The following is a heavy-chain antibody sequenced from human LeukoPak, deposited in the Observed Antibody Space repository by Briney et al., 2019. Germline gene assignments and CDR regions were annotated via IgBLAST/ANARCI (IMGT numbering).Heavy chain of an antibody. V-gene: IGHV3-30*02. D-gene: IGHD1-1*01. CDR2: IRNDGSNN. CDR1: GFIFSHHC. Sequence: GRSLRLSCAASGFIFSHHCMHWVCQAPGKGLEWVAFIRNDGSNNYYADSVKGRFTISRDNSKNNVYLQMHSLRVEDTSIYYCVRDYNWGFDYWGQGTVVTVSS. CDR3: VRDYNWGFDY. J-gene: IGHJ4*02.